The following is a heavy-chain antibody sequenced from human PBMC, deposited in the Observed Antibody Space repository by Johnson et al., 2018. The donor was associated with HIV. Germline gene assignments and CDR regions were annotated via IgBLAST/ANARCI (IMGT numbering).Heavy chain of an antibody. J-gene: IGHJ3*01. Sequence: VQLVESGGGLVQPGGSLRLSCAASGFTFSSYWMSWVRQAPGKGLEWGANIKQDGSEKYYVDSVKGRFTISRDNTKKALYLQMNSLRAEDTALYYCAKGPRITMIVVVAAAFEVWGQGTMVTVSS. D-gene: IGHD3-22*01. V-gene: IGHV3-7*05. CDR1: GFTFSSYW. CDR2: IKQDGSEK. CDR3: AKGPRITMIVVVAAAFEV.